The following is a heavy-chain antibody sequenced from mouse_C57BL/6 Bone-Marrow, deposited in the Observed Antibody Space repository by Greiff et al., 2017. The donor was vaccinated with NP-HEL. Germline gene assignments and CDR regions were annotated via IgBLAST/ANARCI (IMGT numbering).Heavy chain of an antibody. CDR3: ARDDGYYVWAMDY. CDR2: IDPSDSYT. V-gene: IGHV1-69*01. Sequence: QVQLQQPGAELVMPGASVKLSCKASGYTFTSYWMHWVKQRPGQGLEWIGEIDPSDSYTTYNQKFQGKSTLTVDKSSSTAYMQLSSLTSEDSAVYYCARDDGYYVWAMDYWGQGTSVTVSS. CDR1: GYTFTSYW. D-gene: IGHD2-3*01. J-gene: IGHJ4*01.